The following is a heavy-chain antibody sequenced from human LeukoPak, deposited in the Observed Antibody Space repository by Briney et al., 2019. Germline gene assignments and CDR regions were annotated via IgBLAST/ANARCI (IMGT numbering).Heavy chain of an antibody. CDR2: IYTSGST. V-gene: IGHV4-61*02. CDR1: GGSISSGSYY. CDR3: ARDRQLYYYSSGSYFSAFDI. J-gene: IGHJ3*02. Sequence: PSETLSLTCTVSGGSISSGSYYWSWIRQPAGKGLEWIGRIYTSGSTNYNPSLKSRVTISVDTSKNQFSLKLSSVTAADTAVYYCARDRQLYYYSSGSYFSAFDIWGQGTMVTVSS. D-gene: IGHD3-10*01.